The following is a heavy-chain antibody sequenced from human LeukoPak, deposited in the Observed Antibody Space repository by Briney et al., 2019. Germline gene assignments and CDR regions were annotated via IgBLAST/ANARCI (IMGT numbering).Heavy chain of an antibody. D-gene: IGHD3-22*01. Sequence: ASVKVSCKASGYTFTSYGISWVRQAPGQGLEWMGWISAYNGNTNYAQKLQGRVTMTTDTSTSTAYMELSSLKSEDTAVYYCARDVLDYYDRSDYVTWGQGTLVTVSS. V-gene: IGHV1-18*01. CDR2: ISAYNGNT. CDR3: ARDVLDYYDRSDYVT. J-gene: IGHJ4*02. CDR1: GYTFTSYG.